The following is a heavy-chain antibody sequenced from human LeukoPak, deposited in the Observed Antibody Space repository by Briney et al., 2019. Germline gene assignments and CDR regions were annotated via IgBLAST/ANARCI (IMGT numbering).Heavy chain of an antibody. V-gene: IGHV3-33*01. D-gene: IGHD1-14*01. CDR2: IAYDGSRA. J-gene: IGHJ4*02. CDR1: GFTFGGYG. CDR3: TRYNNDHFDY. Sequence: GGSLRLSCAGSGFTFGGYGMHWFRQTPGKGLEWVAVIAYDGSRAFYADSVKGRFTIFRDNSKNTMSVQMDDLRAEDTAVYYCTRYNNDHFDYWGQGTLVTVSS.